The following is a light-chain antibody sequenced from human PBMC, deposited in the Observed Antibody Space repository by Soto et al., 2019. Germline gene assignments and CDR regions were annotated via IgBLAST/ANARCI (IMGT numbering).Light chain of an antibody. CDR1: SSDVGGSNY. V-gene: IGLV2-14*01. J-gene: IGLJ2*01. CDR2: DVI. CDR3: SSYTSRGTVI. Sequence: QSALTQPASVSGSPGQSITMFCTGTSSDVGGSNYVSWYQQHPGKAPKLMIYDVINRPSGVSSRFSGSKSGITASLTISGLQAEDEADYYCSSYTSRGTVIFGGGTKLTVL.